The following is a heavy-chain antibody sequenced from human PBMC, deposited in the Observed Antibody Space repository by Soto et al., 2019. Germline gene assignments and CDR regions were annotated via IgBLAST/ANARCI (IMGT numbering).Heavy chain of an antibody. D-gene: IGHD3-22*01. CDR1: GFTFSSYS. J-gene: IGHJ6*02. CDR3: ASMYYYDSSGYYPGGYYGMDV. V-gene: IGHV3-48*02. CDR2: ISSSSSTI. Sequence: GGSLRLSCAASGFTFSSYSMNWVRQAPGKWLEWVSYISSSSSTIYYADSVKGRFTISRDNAKNSLYLQMNSLRDEDTAVYYCASMYYYDSSGYYPGGYYGMDVWGQGTTVTVSS.